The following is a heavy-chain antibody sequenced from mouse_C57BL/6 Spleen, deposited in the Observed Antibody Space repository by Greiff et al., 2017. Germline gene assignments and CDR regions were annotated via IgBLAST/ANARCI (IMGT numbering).Heavy chain of an antibody. J-gene: IGHJ4*01. Sequence: VQRVESGAELVRPGASVKLSCKASGYTFTSYGISWVKQRTGQGLEWIGEIYPRSGNTYYTEKFKGKATLTADKSSSTAYMELRSLTSEDSAVYFCARSRDGAMDYWGQGTSVTVSS. D-gene: IGHD3-3*01. CDR1: GYTFTSYG. CDR3: ARSRDGAMDY. V-gene: IGHV1-81*01. CDR2: IYPRSGNT.